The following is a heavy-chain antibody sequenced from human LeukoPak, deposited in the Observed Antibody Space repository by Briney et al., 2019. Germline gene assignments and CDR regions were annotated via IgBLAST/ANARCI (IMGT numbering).Heavy chain of an antibody. V-gene: IGHV1-2*04. CDR2: INPNRSDT. CDR1: GGTFSSYA. D-gene: IGHD3-10*01. Sequence: GASVKVSCKASGGTFSSYAISWVRQAPGQGLEWMGWINPNRSDTKYAQKFQGWLTMTRDTSITTAYMELSRLKSDDTAVYYCSRHVVTLVRGVNNRKEDWFDPWGQGTLVSVSS. CDR3: SRHVVTLVRGVNNRKEDWFDP. J-gene: IGHJ5*02.